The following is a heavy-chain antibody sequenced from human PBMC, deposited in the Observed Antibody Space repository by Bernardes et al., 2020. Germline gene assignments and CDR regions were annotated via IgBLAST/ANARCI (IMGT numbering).Heavy chain of an antibody. CDR3: ARARPAYSSSSGVWFDP. Sequence: GGSLRLSCAASGFTFSSYWMHWVRQAPGKGLVWVSRINSDGSSTSYADSVKGRFTISRDNAKNTLYLQMNSLRAEDTAVYYCARARPAYSSSSGVWFDPWGQGTLVTVSS. D-gene: IGHD6-6*01. CDR2: INSDGSST. V-gene: IGHV3-74*01. CDR1: GFTFSSYW. J-gene: IGHJ5*02.